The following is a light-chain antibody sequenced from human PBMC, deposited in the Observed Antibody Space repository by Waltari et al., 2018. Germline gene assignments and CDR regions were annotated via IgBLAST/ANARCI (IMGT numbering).Light chain of an antibody. Sequence: QSALPQPRSVSGSPGQSVTVSCTGASSLVSWFQQYPGKAPKLLIYDVFKRPSGVPDRFSGSKSGNTASLTISGLQAEDEADYYCCSFAGSYSYVFGSGTKVTVL. CDR2: DVF. CDR3: CSFAGSYSYV. V-gene: IGLV2-11*01. J-gene: IGLJ1*01. CDR1: SSLV.